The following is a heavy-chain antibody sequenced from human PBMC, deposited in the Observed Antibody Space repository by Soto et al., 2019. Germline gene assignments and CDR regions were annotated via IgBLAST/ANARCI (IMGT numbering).Heavy chain of an antibody. CDR2: INAGNGNT. J-gene: IGHJ5*02. Sequence: ASVKVSCKASGYTFTSYAMHWVRQAPGQRLEWMGWINAGNGNTKYSQKFQGRVTITRDTSASTAYMELSSLRSEDTAVYYCARGLRFLEWFGWFDPCGQGTLVTVSS. CDR3: ARGLRFLEWFGWFDP. V-gene: IGHV1-3*01. D-gene: IGHD3-3*01. CDR1: GYTFTSYA.